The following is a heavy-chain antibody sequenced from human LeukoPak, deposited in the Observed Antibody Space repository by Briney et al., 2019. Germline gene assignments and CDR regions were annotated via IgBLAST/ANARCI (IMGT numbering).Heavy chain of an antibody. CDR2: IIPIFGTA. Sequence: ASVKVSCKASGGTFSSYAISWVRQAPGQGLEWMGGIIPIFGTANYAQKFQGRVTITTDESTSTAYMELSSLRSEDTAVYYCAKDGDYGGYALSDYWGQGTLVTVSS. CDR1: GGTFSSYA. V-gene: IGHV1-69*05. J-gene: IGHJ4*02. CDR3: AKDGDYGGYALSDY. D-gene: IGHD5-12*01.